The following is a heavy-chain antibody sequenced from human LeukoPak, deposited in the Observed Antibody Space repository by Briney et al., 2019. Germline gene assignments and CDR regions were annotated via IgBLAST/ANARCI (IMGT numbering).Heavy chain of an antibody. V-gene: IGHV3-21*04. J-gene: IGHJ4*02. CDR3: AKPQWELALY. Sequence: GGSLRLSCAASGFTFSSYSMNWVRQAPGKGLEWVSSISSSSSYIYYVDSVKGRFTISRDNAKNTLYLQMNSLRAEDTAVYYCAKPQWELALYWGQGTLVTVSS. D-gene: IGHD1-26*01. CDR2: ISSSSSYI. CDR1: GFTFSSYS.